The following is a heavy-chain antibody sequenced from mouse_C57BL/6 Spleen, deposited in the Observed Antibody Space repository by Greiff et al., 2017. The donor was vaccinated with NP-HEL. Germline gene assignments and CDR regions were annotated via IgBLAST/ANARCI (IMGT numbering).Heavy chain of an antibody. Sequence: VQLQQPGAELVMPGTSVKLSCKASGYTFTSYWMHWVKQRPGQGLEWIGEIAPSDSYTNYNQKFKGKSTLTVDKSSSTAYMQLSSLTSEDSAVYYCARGWDAYYYAMDYWGQGTSVTVSS. J-gene: IGHJ4*01. D-gene: IGHD4-1*01. CDR3: ARGWDAYYYAMDY. CDR1: GYTFTSYW. V-gene: IGHV1-69*01. CDR2: IAPSDSYT.